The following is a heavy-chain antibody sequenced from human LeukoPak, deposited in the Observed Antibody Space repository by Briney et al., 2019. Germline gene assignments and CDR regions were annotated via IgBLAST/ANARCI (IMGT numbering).Heavy chain of an antibody. CDR1: GGSFSGYY. V-gene: IGHV4-34*01. Sequence: PSETLSLTCAVYGGSFSGYYWSWIRQPPGKGLEWIGEINHSGSTNYNPSLKSRVTISVDTSKNQFSLKLSSVTAADTAVYYCARVARTYYDFWSGYYYGMDVWGQGTTVTVPS. CDR3: ARVARTYYDFWSGYYYGMDV. D-gene: IGHD3-3*01. J-gene: IGHJ6*02. CDR2: INHSGST.